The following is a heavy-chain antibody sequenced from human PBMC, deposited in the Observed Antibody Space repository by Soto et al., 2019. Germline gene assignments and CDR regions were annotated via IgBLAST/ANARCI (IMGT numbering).Heavy chain of an antibody. D-gene: IGHD2-2*01. CDR2: ISGSGGST. V-gene: IGHV3-23*01. J-gene: IGHJ4*02. CDR3: AKADYIVVVPAALTY. CDR1: GFTFSSYA. Sequence: GSLRLSCAASGFTFSSYAMSWVRQAPGKGLKWVSAISGSGGSTYYADSVKGRFTISRDNSKNTLYLQMNSLRAEDTAVYYCAKADYIVVVPAALTYWGQGTLVTVSS.